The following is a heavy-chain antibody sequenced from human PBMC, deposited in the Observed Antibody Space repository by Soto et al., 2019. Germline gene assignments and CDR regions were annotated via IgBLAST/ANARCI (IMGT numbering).Heavy chain of an antibody. CDR3: ARGGGWPIRQSYYFDY. Sequence: PSETLSLTCTVSAGSISSGGYYWSWIRHHPGKGLEWIGYIYYSGSTYYNPSLKSRVTISGDTSKSQFSRKLSSVTAAAQALSYCARGGGWPIRQSYYFDYWGQGTLVTVCS. CDR1: AGSISSGGYY. V-gene: IGHV4-31*03. CDR2: IYYSGST. J-gene: IGHJ4*02. D-gene: IGHD6-19*01.